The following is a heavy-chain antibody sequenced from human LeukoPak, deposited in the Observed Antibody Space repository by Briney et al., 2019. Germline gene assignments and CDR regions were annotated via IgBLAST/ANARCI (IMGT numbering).Heavy chain of an antibody. V-gene: IGHV4-59*01. D-gene: IGHD3-22*01. J-gene: IGHJ4*02. Sequence: SETLSLTCTVSGASISSSYWSWIRQSPGKGLEWIGYIYHTGSTKYNPSLESRVTISEDTSKNQLSLKLTSVTAADTAVYYCARGYFDSRGYSNAFDYWGQGALVTVSS. CDR3: ARGYFDSRGYSNAFDY. CDR1: GASISSSY. CDR2: IYHTGST.